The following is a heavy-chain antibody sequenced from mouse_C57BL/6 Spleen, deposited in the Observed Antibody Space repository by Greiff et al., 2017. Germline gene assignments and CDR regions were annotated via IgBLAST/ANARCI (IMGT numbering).Heavy chain of an antibody. CDR3: ARAYYSNYVRLYYFDY. D-gene: IGHD2-5*01. CDR1: GYTFTSYW. J-gene: IGHJ2*01. CDR2: IYPGSGST. V-gene: IGHV1-55*01. Sequence: QVQLQQPGAELVKPGASVKMSCKASGYTFTSYWITWVKQRPGQGLEWIGDIYPGSGSTNYNEKFKSKATLTVDTSSSTAYMQLSSLTSEDSAVYYCARAYYSNYVRLYYFDYWGQGTTRTVSS.